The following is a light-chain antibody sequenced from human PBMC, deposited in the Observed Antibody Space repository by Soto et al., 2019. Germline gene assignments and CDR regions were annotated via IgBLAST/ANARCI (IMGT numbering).Light chain of an antibody. V-gene: IGKV3-15*01. J-gene: IGKJ4*01. CDR2: GAS. CDR1: QSVSSN. Sequence: EIVMTQSPATLSVSPGERATLSCRASQSVSSNLAWYQQKPGQPPRLLIYGASTRAPGIPARFSGSGSGTEFTLTISSPQSEDFAVYFCSQSNNWPPLTFGGGTKVEIK. CDR3: SQSNNWPPLT.